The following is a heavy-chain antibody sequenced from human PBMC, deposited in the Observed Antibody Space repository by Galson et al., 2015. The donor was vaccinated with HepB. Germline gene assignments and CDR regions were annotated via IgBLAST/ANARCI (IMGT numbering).Heavy chain of an antibody. J-gene: IGHJ4*02. CDR2: AYYSTKWKT. D-gene: IGHD6-19*01. CDR1: GDSVSSNRAA. Sequence: CAISGDSVSSNRAAWNWIRQSPSGGLEWLGRAYYSTKWKTDYAVSVKSRITISSDTSKNHLSLQLNSVTPEDTAVYYCARDLIRAKDIAVAGTFDYWGQGTLVTVSS. V-gene: IGHV6-1*01. CDR3: ARDLIRAKDIAVAGTFDY.